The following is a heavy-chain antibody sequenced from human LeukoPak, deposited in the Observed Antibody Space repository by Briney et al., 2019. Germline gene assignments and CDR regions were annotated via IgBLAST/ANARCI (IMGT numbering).Heavy chain of an antibody. CDR1: GGTFSSYA. CDR3: AREVHGYYRKDMLSETNSYYYMDV. V-gene: IGHV1-69*01. Sequence: SVKVSCNAAGGTFSSYAISWVRQAPGQGLEWMGGIIPMFGTANYTQKFQDRVTITADESTSTAYMELSGLRSEDTAVYFCAREVHGYYRKDMLSETNSYYYMDVWGKXXXXXVS. D-gene: IGHD3-10*01. CDR2: IIPMFGTA. J-gene: IGHJ6*03.